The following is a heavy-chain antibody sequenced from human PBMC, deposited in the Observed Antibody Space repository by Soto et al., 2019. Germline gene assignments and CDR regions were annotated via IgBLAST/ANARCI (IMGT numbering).Heavy chain of an antibody. Sequence: QVHLVQSGAEVKKPGASVNVSCKTSGYTFTRNGISWVPQAPGQGLEWMGWISPNSGNTRYAQKLQDRVIMTTDTSTSTAYMELRSLRSDDTAVYYCVKDRDSNSWPSRDVWGPGTTVTVSS. CDR3: VKDRDSNSWPSRDV. CDR1: GYTFTRNG. D-gene: IGHD3-22*01. CDR2: ISPNSGNT. V-gene: IGHV1-18*01. J-gene: IGHJ6*02.